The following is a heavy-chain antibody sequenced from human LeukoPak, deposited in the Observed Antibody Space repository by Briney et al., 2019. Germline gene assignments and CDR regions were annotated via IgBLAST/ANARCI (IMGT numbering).Heavy chain of an antibody. Sequence: PSEALGLSCTVSGGSISSYYGNWVRQAPGKGLEWMGYIHYSGSTNPNSCLNSRVTITVDTSKNQYLQKLSSVTAADTAVYYDARDGVAGDFDYWGQGTLVTVSS. V-gene: IGHV4-59*01. J-gene: IGHJ4*02. CDR3: ARDGVAGDFDY. CDR2: IHYSGST. CDR1: GGSISSYY. D-gene: IGHD6-19*01.